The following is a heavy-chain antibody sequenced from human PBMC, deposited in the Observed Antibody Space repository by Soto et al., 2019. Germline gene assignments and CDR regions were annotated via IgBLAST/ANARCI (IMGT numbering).Heavy chain of an antibody. V-gene: IGHV3-23*01. CDR3: AKDNLPEPMGAAGY. CDR2: ISGSGGET. D-gene: IGHD6-13*01. Sequence: EVQLLESGGGLVQPGGSLRLSCGASGFTFSSYGMSWYRQSPGKGLEWVSDISGSGGETRYADSVKGRFAISRDKSKSAVFLEMGGLRVEDTAVYYCAKDNLPEPMGAAGYWGQGTLVTVSS. CDR1: GFTFSSYG. J-gene: IGHJ4*02.